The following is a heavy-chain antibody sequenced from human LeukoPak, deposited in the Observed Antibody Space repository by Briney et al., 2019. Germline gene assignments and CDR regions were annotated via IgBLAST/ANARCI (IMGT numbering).Heavy chain of an antibody. J-gene: IGHJ5*02. Sequence: GGSLRLSCAASGFAVSSNYMSWVRQAPGKGLEWVSIVYSDGRTFYTDSVKGRFTVSRDSSKNTLHLEMNSLRVEDTAINYCARDNRVITIFGVVTRWWFDPRGQGSLVTVSS. CDR2: VYSDGRT. D-gene: IGHD3-3*01. CDR3: ARDNRVITIFGVVTRWWFDP. CDR1: GFAVSSNY. V-gene: IGHV3-53*01.